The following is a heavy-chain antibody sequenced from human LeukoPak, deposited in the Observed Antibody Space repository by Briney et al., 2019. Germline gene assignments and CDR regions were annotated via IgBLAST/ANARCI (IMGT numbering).Heavy chain of an antibody. Sequence: ASVKVSCRASGFTCNRYGISWVRQAPGQGLEWMGWISAYNGDTIYAQNFQGRVTMTTDRSTSTAYMELRSLISDDTAVYYCARDPSNTSGRYAYFDYWGQGTLVTVSS. CDR3: ARDPSNTSGRYAYFDY. CDR1: GFTCNRYG. J-gene: IGHJ4*02. CDR2: ISAYNGDT. V-gene: IGHV1-18*01. D-gene: IGHD6-19*01.